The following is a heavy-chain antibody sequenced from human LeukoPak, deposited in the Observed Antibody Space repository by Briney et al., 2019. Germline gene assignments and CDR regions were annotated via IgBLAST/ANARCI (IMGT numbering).Heavy chain of an antibody. CDR3: ARTYGDYDYYYGMDV. CDR1: GITVSSHY. D-gene: IGHD4-17*01. V-gene: IGHV3-66*01. J-gene: IGHJ6*01. CDR2: IDSGGST. Sequence: GGSLRLSCAASGITVSSHYMTWVRQAPGKGLEWVSVIDSGGSTNSADSVKGRFSVSRDNSKNTLYLQMNSLRVEDTAVYYYARTYGDYDYYYGMDVWGQGTTVTVSS.